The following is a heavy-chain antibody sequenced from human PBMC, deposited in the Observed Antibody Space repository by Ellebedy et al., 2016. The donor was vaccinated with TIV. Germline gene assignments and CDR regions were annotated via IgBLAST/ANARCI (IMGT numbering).Heavy chain of an antibody. V-gene: IGHV3-23*01. Sequence: PGGSLRLSCAASGFTVSSYYMIWVRQAPGKGLEWVSTISHTGGRTYYADSVGGRFTISRDNSKKTLYLQMNSLSAEETDVYYCAKDMVFGDGKWEIDVWGQGTTVTVSS. CDR1: GFTVSSYY. CDR3: AKDMVFGDGKWEIDV. J-gene: IGHJ6*02. CDR2: ISHTGGRT. D-gene: IGHD1-26*01.